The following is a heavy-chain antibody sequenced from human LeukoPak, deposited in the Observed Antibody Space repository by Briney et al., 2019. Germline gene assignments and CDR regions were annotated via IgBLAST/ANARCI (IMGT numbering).Heavy chain of an antibody. CDR3: ARDASALY. D-gene: IGHD6-19*01. V-gene: IGHV3-20*04. CDR1: GFTFNNYA. CDR2: INWNGGST. Sequence: GGSLRLSCAASGFTFNNYAMNWVRQAPGKGLEWVSGINWNGGSTGYADSVKGRFTISRDNARDSLYLQMNSLRDDGTSVYFCARDASALYWGRGTLVTVSS. J-gene: IGHJ4*02.